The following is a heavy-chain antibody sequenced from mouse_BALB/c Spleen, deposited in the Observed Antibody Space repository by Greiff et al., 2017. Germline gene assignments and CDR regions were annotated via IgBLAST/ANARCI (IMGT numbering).Heavy chain of an antibody. CDR2: INPGSGGT. J-gene: IGHJ3*01. CDR1: GYAFTTYL. CDR3: AREDLDSSGYRFAY. V-gene: IGHV1-54*01. D-gene: IGHD3-2*01. Sequence: VQLQQSGAELVRPGTSVKVSCKASGYAFTTYLIEWVKQRPGQGLEWIGVINPGSGGTNYNEKFKGKATLTADKSSSTAYMQLSSLTSDDSAVYFCAREDLDSSGYRFAYWGQGTLVTVSA.